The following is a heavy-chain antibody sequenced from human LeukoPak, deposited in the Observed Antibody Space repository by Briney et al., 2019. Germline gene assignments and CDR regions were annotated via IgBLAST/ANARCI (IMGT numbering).Heavy chain of an antibody. J-gene: IGHJ3*02. Sequence: HPGGSLRRSCAASGFTFSSYWMHWVRQAPGKGLVWVSRISSDGSSTTYADSVKVRFTISRDNAKNTLYLQMNSLRAEDTAVYYCARGGSSWSAFDIWGQGTMVTVSS. CDR2: ISSDGSST. D-gene: IGHD6-13*01. CDR1: GFTFSSYW. V-gene: IGHV3-74*01. CDR3: ARGGSSWSAFDI.